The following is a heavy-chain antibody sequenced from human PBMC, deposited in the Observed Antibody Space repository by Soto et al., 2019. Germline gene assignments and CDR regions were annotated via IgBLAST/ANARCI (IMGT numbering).Heavy chain of an antibody. Sequence: SEPLSLTCTVSGGSVSSGSYYWSWIRQPPGKGLEWIGYIYYSGSTNYNPSLKSRVTISVDTSKNQFSLKLSSVTAADTAVYYCARDSSGDGSYYHSYYGMDVWGQGTTVTVS. D-gene: IGHD1-26*01. CDR3: ARDSSGDGSYYHSYYGMDV. J-gene: IGHJ6*02. CDR1: GGSVSSGSYY. V-gene: IGHV4-61*01. CDR2: IYYSGST.